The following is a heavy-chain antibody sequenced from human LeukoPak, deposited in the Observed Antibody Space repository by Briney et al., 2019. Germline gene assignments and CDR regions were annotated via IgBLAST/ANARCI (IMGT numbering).Heavy chain of an antibody. CDR2: VHLDGRT. CDR3: AREGGLYRPLDY. V-gene: IGHV4-4*02. CDR1: GGXVSSTNC. D-gene: IGHD6-25*01. Sequence: SETLSLTCVVSGGXVSSTNCWTWIRQPPGKGLEWIGEVHLDGRTNFNPSLKSRLTMSVDLSENHVSLKLTSVTAADTAVYYCAREGGLYRPLDYSGQGTLVTVSS. J-gene: IGHJ4*02.